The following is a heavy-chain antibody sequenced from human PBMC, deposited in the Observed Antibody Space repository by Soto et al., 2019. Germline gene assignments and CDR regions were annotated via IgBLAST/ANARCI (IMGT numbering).Heavy chain of an antibody. J-gene: IGHJ4*02. D-gene: IGHD3-9*01. CDR3: ASNDILTGYYKFDY. CDR1: GGSISSGGYY. Sequence: SETLSLTCTVSGGSISSGGYYWSWIRQHPGKGLEWIGYIYYSGSTYYNPSLKSRVTISVDTSKNQFSLKLSSVTAADTAVYNCASNDILTGYYKFDYWGQGTLVTVSS. V-gene: IGHV4-31*03. CDR2: IYYSGST.